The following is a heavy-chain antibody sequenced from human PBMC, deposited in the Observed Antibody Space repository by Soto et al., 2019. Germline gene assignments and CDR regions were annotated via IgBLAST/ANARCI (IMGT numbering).Heavy chain of an antibody. CDR2: IDWDDDK. D-gene: IGHD5-18*01. V-gene: IGHV2-70*01. CDR3: ARMMRHTAMVPDYYYYGMDV. CDR1: GFSLSTSGMC. Sequence: GSGPTLVNPTQTLTLTCTFSGFSLSTSGMCVSWIRQPPGKALEWLALIDWDDDKYYSTSLKTRLTISKDTSKNQVVLTMTNMDPVDTATYYCARMMRHTAMVPDYYYYGMDVWGQGTTVTVSS. J-gene: IGHJ6*02.